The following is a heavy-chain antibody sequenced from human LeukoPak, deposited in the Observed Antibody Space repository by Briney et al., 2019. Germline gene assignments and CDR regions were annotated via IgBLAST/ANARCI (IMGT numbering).Heavy chain of an antibody. J-gene: IGHJ3*02. CDR2: ISSSSSYI. D-gene: IGHD5-24*01. V-gene: IGHV3-21*01. CDR1: GFTFSSYS. Sequence: PGGSLRLSCAASGFTFSSYSMNWVRQAPGKGLEWVSSISSSSSYIYYADSVKGRFTISRDNAKNSLYLQMNSLRAEDTAVYYCARESPHLRWLPSFGTWGDAFDIWGQGTMVTVSS. CDR3: ARESPHLRWLPSFGTWGDAFDI.